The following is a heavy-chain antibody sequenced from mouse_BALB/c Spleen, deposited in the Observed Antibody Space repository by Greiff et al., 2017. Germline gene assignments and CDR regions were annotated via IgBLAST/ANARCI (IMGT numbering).Heavy chain of an antibody. D-gene: IGHD4-1*01. CDR2: ISSGSSTI. V-gene: IGHV5-17*02. Sequence: EVQVVESGGGLVQPGGSRKLSCAASGFTFSSFGMHWVRQAPEKGLEWVAYISSGSSTIYYADTVKGRFTISRDNPKNTLFLQMTSLRSEDTAMYYCVYWDEFAYWGQGTLVTVSA. CDR1: GFTFSSFG. J-gene: IGHJ3*01. CDR3: VYWDEFAY.